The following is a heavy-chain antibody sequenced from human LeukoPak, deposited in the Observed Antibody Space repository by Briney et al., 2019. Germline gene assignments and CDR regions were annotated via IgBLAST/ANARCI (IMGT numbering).Heavy chain of an antibody. J-gene: IGHJ4*02. D-gene: IGHD3-10*01. Sequence: GGSLRLSCAASGFTFSSYGMSWVRQAPGKGLEWVSAISGSGGSTYYADSVKGRFTISRDNSKNTLYLQMNSLRAEDTAVYYCAKDSVWFGEKIYYFDYWGQGALVTVSS. CDR2: ISGSGGST. CDR1: GFTFSSYG. CDR3: AKDSVWFGEKIYYFDY. V-gene: IGHV3-23*01.